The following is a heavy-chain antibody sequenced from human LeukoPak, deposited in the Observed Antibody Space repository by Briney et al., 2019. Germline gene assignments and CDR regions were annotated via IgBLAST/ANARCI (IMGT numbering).Heavy chain of an antibody. J-gene: IGHJ6*02. V-gene: IGHV3-30*14. CDR2: ISYDGSNK. D-gene: IGHD4-17*01. CDR1: GFTFSSYA. CDR3: ASTMTTVTTGYYYYGMDV. Sequence: GGSLRLSCAASGFTFSSYAMRWVRQAPGKGLEWVAVISYDGSNKYYADSVKGRFTISRDNSKNTLYLQMNSLRAEDTAVYYCASTMTTVTTGYYYYGMDVWGQGTTVTVSS.